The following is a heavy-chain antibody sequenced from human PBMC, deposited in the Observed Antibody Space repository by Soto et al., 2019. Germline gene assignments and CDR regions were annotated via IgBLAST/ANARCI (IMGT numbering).Heavy chain of an antibody. CDR2: ISYDGSNK. CDR1: GFTFSSYG. J-gene: IGHJ4*02. Sequence: QVQLVESGGGVVQPGRSLRLSCAASGFTFSSYGMHWVRQAPGKGLEWVAVISYDGSNKYYADSVKGRFTISRDNSKNTLYQQMNSLRAEDTAVYYCAKDPLNWGQGTLVIVSS. CDR3: AKDPLN. V-gene: IGHV3-30*18.